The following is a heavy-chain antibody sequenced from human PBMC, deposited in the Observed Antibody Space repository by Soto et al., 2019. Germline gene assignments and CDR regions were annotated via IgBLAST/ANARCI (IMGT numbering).Heavy chain of an antibody. Sequence: PGGSLRLSCAASGFPFSTYVMSWVRQAPGKGLDWVSSMTGSGGVTHYADSVKGRFTVSRDDSKNTLFLQMNSLKAEDPAVYYFARVSGTITIFGVLIPSHWYFDLWGRGTLVTVSS. D-gene: IGHD3-3*01. J-gene: IGHJ2*01. CDR1: GFPFSTYV. V-gene: IGHV3-23*01. CDR2: MTGSGGVT. CDR3: ARVSGTITIFGVLIPSHWYFDL.